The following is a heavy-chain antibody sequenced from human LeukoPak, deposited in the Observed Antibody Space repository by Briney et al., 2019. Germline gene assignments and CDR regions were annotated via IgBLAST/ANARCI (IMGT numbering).Heavy chain of an antibody. CDR2: IYYSGST. V-gene: IGHV4-39*07. Sequence: SETLSLTCTVSGGSISSSSYYWGWIRQPPGKGLEWIGSIYYSGSTYYNPSLKSRVTISVDTSKNQFSLKLSSVTAADTAVYYCARETPYYDFWSGYRTPAYWGQGTLVTVSS. J-gene: IGHJ4*02. CDR3: ARETPYYDFWSGYRTPAY. D-gene: IGHD3-3*01. CDR1: GGSISSSSYY.